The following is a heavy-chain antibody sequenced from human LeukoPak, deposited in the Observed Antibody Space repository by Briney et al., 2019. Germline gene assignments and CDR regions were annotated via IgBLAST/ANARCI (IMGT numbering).Heavy chain of an antibody. CDR1: GFTFSSYS. D-gene: IGHD6-19*01. CDR3: ARAVAGGRFDY. V-gene: IGHV3-21*01. J-gene: IGHJ4*02. CDR2: ISSSSSCI. Sequence: GGSLRLSCAASGFTFSSYSMNWVRQAPGKGLEWVSSISSSSSCIYYADSVKGRFTISRDNAKNSLYLQMNSLRAEDTAVYYCARAVAGGRFDYWGQGTLVTVSS.